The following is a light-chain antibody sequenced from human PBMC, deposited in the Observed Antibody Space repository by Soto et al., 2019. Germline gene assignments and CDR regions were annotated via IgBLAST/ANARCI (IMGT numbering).Light chain of an antibody. CDR1: QTISSW. CDR2: DAS. CDR3: QQYNTYST. J-gene: IGKJ1*01. V-gene: IGKV1-5*01. Sequence: DIQMTQSPSTLSGSVGDRVTITCRASQTISSWLAWYQQKPGKAPKVLIYDASTLEIGVPSRFSGTASGTEFTLAISGLQPDDFATYYCQQYNTYSTFGQGTKVDIK.